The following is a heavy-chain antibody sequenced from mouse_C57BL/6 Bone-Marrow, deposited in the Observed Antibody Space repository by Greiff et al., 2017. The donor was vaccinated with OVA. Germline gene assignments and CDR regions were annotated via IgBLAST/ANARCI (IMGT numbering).Heavy chain of an antibody. CDR2: INSNNGGT. Sequence: VQLQQSGPELAKPGASVKIPCKASGYTFTDYNMDWVKQSHGKSLEWIGDINSNNGGTIYNQKFKGKATLTVDKSSSTAYMELRSLTSEDTAVYYGARGCYCEYDGGACFAYWGQGTLVTVSA. CDR1: GYTFTDYN. V-gene: IGHV1-18*01. CDR3: ARGCYCEYDGGACFAY. D-gene: IGHD2-4*01. J-gene: IGHJ3*01.